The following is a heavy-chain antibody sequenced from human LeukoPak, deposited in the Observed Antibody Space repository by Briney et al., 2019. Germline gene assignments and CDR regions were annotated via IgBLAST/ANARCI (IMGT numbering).Heavy chain of an antibody. CDR1: GGSISSGGYY. CDR2: IYYSGST. CDR3: ARGYTSIAARAGSGWFDP. D-gene: IGHD6-6*01. Sequence: SQTLTLTCTVSGGSISSGGYYWSWIRQHLGKGLEWIGYIYYSGSTYYNPSLKSRVTISVDTSKNQFSLKLSSVTAADTAVYYCARGYTSIAARAGSGWFDPWGQGTLVTVSS. V-gene: IGHV4-31*03. J-gene: IGHJ5*02.